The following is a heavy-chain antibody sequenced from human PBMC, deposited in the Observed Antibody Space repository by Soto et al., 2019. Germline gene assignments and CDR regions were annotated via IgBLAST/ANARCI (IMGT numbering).Heavy chain of an antibody. CDR3: ARSSDFWSGYYYHYYMAV. J-gene: IGHJ6*03. V-gene: IGHV5-51*01. CDR2: IYPGDSDT. CDR1: GYSFTSYW. D-gene: IGHD3-3*01. Sequence: PGESLKICCKGSGYSFTSYWIGWVRQMPGKGLEWMGIIYPGDSDTRYSPSFQGQVTISADKSISTAYLQWSSLKASDTAMYYCARSSDFWSGYYYHYYMAVWGKGTTVTVSS.